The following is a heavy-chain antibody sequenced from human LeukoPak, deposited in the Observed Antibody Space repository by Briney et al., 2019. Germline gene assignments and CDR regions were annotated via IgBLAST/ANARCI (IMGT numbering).Heavy chain of an antibody. CDR1: GFTVSNNY. CDR2: MYSVGST. V-gene: IGHV3-66*01. D-gene: IGHD3-10*01. CDR3: ARGGRGVRYYYYYGMDV. Sequence: GGSLRLSCAASGFTVSNNYMTWVRQPPGKGLEWVSVMYSVGSTYYADSVKGRFTISRDNSKNTLYLLMNSLRAEDTAVYYCARGGRGVRYYYYYGMDVWGQGTTVTVSS. J-gene: IGHJ6*02.